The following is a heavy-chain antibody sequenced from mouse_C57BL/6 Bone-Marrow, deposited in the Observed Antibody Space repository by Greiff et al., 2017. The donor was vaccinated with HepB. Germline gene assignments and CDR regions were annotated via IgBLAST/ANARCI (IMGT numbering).Heavy chain of an antibody. CDR2: ISSGSSTI. Sequence: DVKLVESGGGLVKPGGSLKLSCAASGFTFSDYGMNWVRQAPEKGLEWVAYISSGSSTIYYADTVKGRFTISRDNAKNTLFLQMTSLRSEDTAMYYCASGDYENWDFDVWGTGTTVTVSS. CDR1: GFTFSDYG. CDR3: ASGDYENWDFDV. J-gene: IGHJ1*03. D-gene: IGHD2-4*01. V-gene: IGHV5-17*01.